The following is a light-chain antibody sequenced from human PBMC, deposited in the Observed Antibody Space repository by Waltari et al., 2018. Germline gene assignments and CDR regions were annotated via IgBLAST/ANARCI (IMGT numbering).Light chain of an antibody. CDR3: SACTTTSTPLV. CDR2: DVS. CDR1: TSDIGAYAY. Sequence: QSALAQPASVSGSLGQSVTISCTGRTSDIGAYAYVSWYQQHPGKTPKLLIYDVSSRPSGVSTRFSGSKFGNTASLTISGLQSEDEGDYYCSACTTTSTPLVFGGGTKVTVL. V-gene: IGLV2-14*03. J-gene: IGLJ3*02.